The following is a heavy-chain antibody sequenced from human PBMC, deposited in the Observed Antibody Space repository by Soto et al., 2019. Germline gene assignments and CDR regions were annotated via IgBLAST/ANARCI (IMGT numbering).Heavy chain of an antibody. Sequence: GGSLRLSCAASGFTFSSYAMSWVRQAPGKGLEWVSAISGSGGTTYYAASVKGRFTISRDNSKNTLYLQMNSLRAEDTAVYYSAKDSSSGTTGYWGQGTLVTVSS. D-gene: IGHD1-7*01. V-gene: IGHV3-23*01. CDR3: AKDSSSGTTGY. CDR2: ISGSGGTT. CDR1: GFTFSSYA. J-gene: IGHJ4*02.